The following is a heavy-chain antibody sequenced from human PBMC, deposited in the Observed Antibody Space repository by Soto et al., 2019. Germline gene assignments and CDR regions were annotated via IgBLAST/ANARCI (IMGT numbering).Heavy chain of an antibody. J-gene: IGHJ4*02. CDR2: IKHDGSET. CDR3: AKGYGYYFDS. D-gene: IGHD4-17*01. CDR1: GFSFRNYW. Sequence: GGSLRLFCAASGFSFRNYWMSWVRQAPGKGLEWVLSIKHDGSETYSVDSVKGRFTSSRDNAENSVYLQMHSLRAEDTAVYFCAKGYGYYFDSWGQGTLVTVSS. V-gene: IGHV3-7*03.